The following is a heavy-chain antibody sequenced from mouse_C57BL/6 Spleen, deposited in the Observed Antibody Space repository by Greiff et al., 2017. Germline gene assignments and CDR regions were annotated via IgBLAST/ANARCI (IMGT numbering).Heavy chain of an antibody. Sequence: VQLKESGPELVKPGDSVKISCKASGYSFTGYFMNWVMQSHGKSLEWIGRINPYNGDTFYNQKFKGKATLTVDKSSSTAHMELRSLTSEDSAVYYCAREDYYGSRSPYAMDYWGQGTSVTVSS. CDR3: AREDYYGSRSPYAMDY. CDR2: INPYNGDT. V-gene: IGHV1-20*01. CDR1: GYSFTGYF. J-gene: IGHJ4*01. D-gene: IGHD1-1*01.